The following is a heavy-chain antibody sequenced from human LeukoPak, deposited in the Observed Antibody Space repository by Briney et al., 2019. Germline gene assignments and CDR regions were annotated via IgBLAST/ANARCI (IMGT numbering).Heavy chain of an antibody. CDR2: ISGSGGST. Sequence: GGSLRLSCAASGFTFSSYAMSWVRQAPGKGLEWVSAISGSGGSTYYADSVKGRFTISRDNSMNTLYLQMNSLRVDDTAVYYCAREQVVVGRGYYGMDVWGQGTTVTVSS. CDR3: AREQVVVGRGYYGMDV. CDR1: GFTFSSYA. J-gene: IGHJ6*02. V-gene: IGHV3-23*01. D-gene: IGHD2-2*01.